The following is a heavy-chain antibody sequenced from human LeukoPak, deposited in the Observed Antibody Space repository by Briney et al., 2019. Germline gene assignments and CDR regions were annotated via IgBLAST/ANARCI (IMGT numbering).Heavy chain of an antibody. CDR2: ISGSGGST. V-gene: IGHV3-23*01. Sequence: GGSLRLSCAASGFTFSSYAMSWVRQAPGKGLEWVSAISGSGGSTYYADSVKGRFTITRDNSKNTLYLQTNSLRAEDTAVYYCARVLRIVVVPAATHNWFDPWGQGTLVTVSS. CDR3: ARVLRIVVVPAATHNWFDP. J-gene: IGHJ5*02. CDR1: GFTFSSYA. D-gene: IGHD2-2*01.